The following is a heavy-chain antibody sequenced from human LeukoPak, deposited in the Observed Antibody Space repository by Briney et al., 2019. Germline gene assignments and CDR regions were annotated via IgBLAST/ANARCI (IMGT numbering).Heavy chain of an antibody. CDR1: RFTFNTYA. D-gene: IGHD2-21*01. J-gene: IGHJ4*02. CDR2: IGVSDGNT. V-gene: IGHV3-23*01. Sequence: SGGSLRLSCAASRFTFNTYAMSWIRQAPGKGLEWVSTIGVSDGNTYYADSVKGRLTISRDNSKNTLYLQMNSLRAEDTAVYYCAREGDGSRYYFDYWGQGILVTVSS. CDR3: AREGDGSRYYFDY.